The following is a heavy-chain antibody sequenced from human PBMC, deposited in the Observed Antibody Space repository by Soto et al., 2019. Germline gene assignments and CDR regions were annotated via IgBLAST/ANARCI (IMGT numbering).Heavy chain of an antibody. CDR2: IYHSGST. J-gene: IGHJ6*02. V-gene: IGHV4-4*02. CDR1: GGSISSSNW. D-gene: IGHD6-13*01. Sequence: SETLSLTCAVSGGSISSSNWWSWVRQPPGKGLEWIGEIYHSGSTNYNPSLKSRVTISVDKSKNQFSLKLSSVTAADTAVYYCARDPSAAAENYYYGMDVWGQGTTVTVSS. CDR3: ARDPSAAAENYYYGMDV.